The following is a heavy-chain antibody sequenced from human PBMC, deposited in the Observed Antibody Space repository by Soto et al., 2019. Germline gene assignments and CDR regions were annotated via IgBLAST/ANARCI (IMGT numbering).Heavy chain of an antibody. D-gene: IGHD3-16*01. CDR3: AKGGPAQYYYGMDV. V-gene: IGHV3-23*01. J-gene: IGHJ6*02. CDR2: ISGSGAGA. CDR1: GFTFSDYA. Sequence: LRLSCAASGFTFSDYAVTWVRRAPGKGLEWVSAISGSGAGAYYLDSVKGRFTISRDNSKNTVWLQMNSLRAEDTAVYYCAKGGPAQYYYGMDVWGQGTTVTVSS.